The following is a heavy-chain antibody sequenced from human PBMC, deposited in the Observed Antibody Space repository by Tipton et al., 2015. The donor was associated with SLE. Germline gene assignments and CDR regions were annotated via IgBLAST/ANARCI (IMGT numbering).Heavy chain of an antibody. CDR3: ARDRGSSWHNWFDP. J-gene: IGHJ5*02. D-gene: IGHD6-13*01. CDR1: GGSISSGSYY. Sequence: TLSLTCTVSGGSISSGSYYWSWIRQPPGKGLAWIGYIYTSGSTNYNPSLKSRVTISVDTSKNQFSLKLSSVTAADTAVYYCARDRGSSWHNWFDPWGQGTLVTVSS. CDR2: IYTSGST. V-gene: IGHV4-61*09.